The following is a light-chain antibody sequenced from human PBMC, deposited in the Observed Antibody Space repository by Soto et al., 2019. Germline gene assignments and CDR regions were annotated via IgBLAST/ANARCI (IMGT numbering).Light chain of an antibody. CDR3: QQYASSPLT. J-gene: IGKJ4*01. CDR2: GAS. Sequence: EIVLTQSPGTLSLSSGERATLSCRASQSVRSNYFAWYQQKPGQAPMLIIYGASSRATGIPDRFGGSGSGTDFTIIISRLEPKDFAVDYCQQYASSPLTFGGGTKVEIK. CDR1: QSVRSNY. V-gene: IGKV3-20*01.